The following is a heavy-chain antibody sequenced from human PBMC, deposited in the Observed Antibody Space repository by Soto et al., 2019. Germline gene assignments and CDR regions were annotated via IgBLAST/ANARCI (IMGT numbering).Heavy chain of an antibody. CDR2: ISYDGSNK. Sequence: QVQLVESGGGVVQPGRSLRLSCAASGFTFSSYAMHWVRQAPGKGLEWVAVISYDGSNKYYADSVKGRFTISRDNSKNTLYLQMNSLRAEDTAVYYCARETLTHRGWFDPWGQGTLVTVSS. CDR3: ARETLTHRGWFDP. V-gene: IGHV3-30-3*01. D-gene: IGHD3-10*01. J-gene: IGHJ5*02. CDR1: GFTFSSYA.